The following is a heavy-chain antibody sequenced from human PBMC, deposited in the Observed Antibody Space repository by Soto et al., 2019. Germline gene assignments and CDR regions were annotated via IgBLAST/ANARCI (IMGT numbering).Heavy chain of an antibody. CDR1: GGSISSGGYF. V-gene: IGHV4-31*03. Sequence: QVQLQESGPGLVKPSQTLSLTCTVSGGSISSGGYFWSWIRQHPGKGLEWIGYIYYSGRTYYNPSHQSRVTITVDTSKNQYSLKLSSVTAAATAVYYCARDTVTRIRAFDIWGQGTMVTVSS. CDR3: ARDTVTRIRAFDI. J-gene: IGHJ3*02. D-gene: IGHD4-17*01. CDR2: IYYSGRT.